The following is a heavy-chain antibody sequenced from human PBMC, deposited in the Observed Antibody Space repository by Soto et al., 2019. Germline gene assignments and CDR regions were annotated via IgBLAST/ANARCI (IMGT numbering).Heavy chain of an antibody. V-gene: IGHV1-69*13. Sequence: SVKVSCKASGGTFSSYAISWVLQAPGQGLEWMGGIIPIFGTANYAQKFQGRVTITADESTSTAYMELSSLRSEDTAVYYCARGIVLMASSMSPYYYYGMDVWGQGTTVTVSS. CDR2: IIPIFGTA. CDR1: GGTFSSYA. D-gene: IGHD2-8*01. CDR3: ARGIVLMASSMSPYYYYGMDV. J-gene: IGHJ6*02.